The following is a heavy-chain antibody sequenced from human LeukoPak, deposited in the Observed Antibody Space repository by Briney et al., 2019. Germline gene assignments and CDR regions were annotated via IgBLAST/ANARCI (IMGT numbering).Heavy chain of an antibody. J-gene: IGHJ6*02. CDR3: ARGYQLLYNGMDV. Sequence: GGSLGLSCAASGFTFSDYYMSWIRQAPGKGLEWVSYIRSSGNTIYYADSAKGRFTISRDNAKNSLYLQMNSLRAEDTAVYYCARGYQLLYNGMDVWGQGTSVTVSS. CDR2: IRSSGNTI. V-gene: IGHV3-11*01. D-gene: IGHD2-2*01. CDR1: GFTFSDYY.